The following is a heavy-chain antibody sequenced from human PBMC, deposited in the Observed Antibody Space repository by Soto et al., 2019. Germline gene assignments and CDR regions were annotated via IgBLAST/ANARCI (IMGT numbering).Heavy chain of an antibody. J-gene: IGHJ3*02. Sequence: ETLSLTCTVSGGSISSSSYYWGWIRQPPGKGLEWIGSIYYSGSTYYNPSLKSRVTISVDTSKNQFSLKLSSVTAADTAVYYCARRVARPNYYGSGRQVDDIWGQGTMVTVSS. CDR3: ARRVARPNYYGSGRQVDDI. V-gene: IGHV4-39*01. D-gene: IGHD3-10*01. CDR2: IYYSGST. CDR1: GGSISSSSYY.